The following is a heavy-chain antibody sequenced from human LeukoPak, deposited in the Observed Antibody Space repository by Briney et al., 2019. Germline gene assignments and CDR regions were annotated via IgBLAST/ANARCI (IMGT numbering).Heavy chain of an antibody. Sequence: DPGRSLRLSCAASGFTFDDYAMHWVRHAPGKGLEWVSGISWNSGSIGYADSVKGRFTISRDNAKNSLYLQMNSLRAEDTALYYCAKDNYDILTAADYWGQGTLVTVSS. CDR1: GFTFDDYA. D-gene: IGHD3-9*01. CDR3: AKDNYDILTAADY. J-gene: IGHJ4*02. V-gene: IGHV3-9*01. CDR2: ISWNSGSI.